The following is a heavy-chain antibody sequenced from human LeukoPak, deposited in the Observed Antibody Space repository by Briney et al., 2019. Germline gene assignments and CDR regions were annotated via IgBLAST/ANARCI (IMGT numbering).Heavy chain of an antibody. J-gene: IGHJ6*02. V-gene: IGHV4-59*01. CDR3: ARCVPPNYYGMDV. CDR1: GGSISSYY. D-gene: IGHD2-2*01. Sequence: SETLSLTCTVSGGSISSYYWSWIRQPPGKGLGWIGYIYYSGSTNYNPSLKSRVTISVDTSKNQFSLKLSSVTAADTAVYYCARCVPPNYYGMDVWGQGTTVTVSS. CDR2: IYYSGST.